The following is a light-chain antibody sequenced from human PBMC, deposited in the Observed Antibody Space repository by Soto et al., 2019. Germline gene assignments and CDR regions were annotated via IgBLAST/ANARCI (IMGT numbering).Light chain of an antibody. Sequence: QSVLTQPPSVSGTLGQRVTISCTGSSSNIGAGYDVQWYQQLPGTAPKLLIHSNTNQPSGVPDRFSASKSGTSASLAITGLQAEDEADYHCQSYDRSLSGVIFGGGTQLTVL. V-gene: IGLV1-40*01. CDR2: SNT. CDR1: SSNIGAGYD. J-gene: IGLJ2*01. CDR3: QSYDRSLSGVI.